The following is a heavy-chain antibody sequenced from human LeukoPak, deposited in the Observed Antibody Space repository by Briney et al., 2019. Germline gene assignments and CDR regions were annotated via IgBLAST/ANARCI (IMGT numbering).Heavy chain of an antibody. J-gene: IGHJ4*02. D-gene: IGHD2-21*01. CDR2: ISNSGGDT. CDR1: GGSISSSSYY. V-gene: IGHV3-23*01. Sequence: PSETLSLTCTVSGGSISSSSYYWGWIRQAPGKGLEWVSAISNSGGDTEYADSVKGRFTISRDNSKNTLYLQMNSLRAEDTAVYYCARDLETYCGGDCYYGYWGQGTLVTVSS. CDR3: ARDLETYCGGDCYYGY.